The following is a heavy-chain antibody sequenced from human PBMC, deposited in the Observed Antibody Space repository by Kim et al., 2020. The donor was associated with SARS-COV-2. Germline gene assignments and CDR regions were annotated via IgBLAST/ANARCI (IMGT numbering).Heavy chain of an antibody. CDR1: GFTFGDYA. V-gene: IGHV3-49*03. J-gene: IGHJ4*02. CDR3: TRVYWGRDYFDY. D-gene: IGHD3-16*01. CDR2: MRSKTFRETT. Sequence: GGSLRLSCAASGFTFGDYAMTWFRQAPGKGLEWVGFMRSKTFRETTEYAASVKGRFTISRDDSKSIAYLQMNSLKTEDTAMYYCTRVYWGRDYFDYWGQGTLVPVPS.